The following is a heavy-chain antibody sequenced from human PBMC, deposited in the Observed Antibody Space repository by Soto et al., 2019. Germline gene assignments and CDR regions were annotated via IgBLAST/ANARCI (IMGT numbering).Heavy chain of an antibody. V-gene: IGHV3-21*06. CDR3: ARESEDLTSNFDY. CDR1: GFTFTRDS. Sequence: LRLSCAASGFTFTRDSMNWVRHAPGNGLELVSSISSTTNYIYYGDSMKGRFTISRDNAKNSLYLEMNSLRAEDTAVYYCARESEDLTSNFDYWGQGTLVTVSS. CDR2: ISSTTNYI. J-gene: IGHJ4*02.